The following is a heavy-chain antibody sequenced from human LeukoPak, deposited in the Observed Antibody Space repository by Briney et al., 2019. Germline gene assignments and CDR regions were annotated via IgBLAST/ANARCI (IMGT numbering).Heavy chain of an antibody. Sequence: GESLKISCKGSGYSFTSYWIGWVRQMPGKGLGWMGIIYPGDSDTRYSPSFQGQVTISADKSINTAYLQWSSLKASDTAMYYCARRDSSSRDWFDPWGQGTLVTVSS. J-gene: IGHJ5*02. CDR1: GYSFTSYW. D-gene: IGHD6-13*01. CDR3: ARRDSSSRDWFDP. V-gene: IGHV5-51*01. CDR2: IYPGDSDT.